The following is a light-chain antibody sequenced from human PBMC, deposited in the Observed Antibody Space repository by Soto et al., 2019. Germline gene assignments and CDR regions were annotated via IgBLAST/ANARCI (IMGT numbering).Light chain of an antibody. Sequence: EIVMPQSHATLSVSPGESAPFSCRASQSVNANLAWYQLKPGQAPRLLVYGASIRATGIPARFSGSGSGTEYSLTIRSLQSEDLAVYYCQQRSNWPPFTVGQGTRLEIK. V-gene: IGKV3-15*01. J-gene: IGKJ5*01. CDR2: GAS. CDR1: QSVNAN. CDR3: QQRSNWPPFT.